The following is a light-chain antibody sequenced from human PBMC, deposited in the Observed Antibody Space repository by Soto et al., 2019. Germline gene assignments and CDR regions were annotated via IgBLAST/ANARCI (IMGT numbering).Light chain of an antibody. Sequence: EIVLTQSPGTLSLSPGERATLSCRASQSVSSSYLAWYQQKPGQAPRLLIYGASSRATGIPDRFSGSGSGTDFTLTISRLEPEDFAVYYCQQYDTSPPMYTFGQGTKVEIK. CDR3: QQYDTSPPMYT. V-gene: IGKV3-20*01. CDR2: GAS. J-gene: IGKJ2*01. CDR1: QSVSSSY.